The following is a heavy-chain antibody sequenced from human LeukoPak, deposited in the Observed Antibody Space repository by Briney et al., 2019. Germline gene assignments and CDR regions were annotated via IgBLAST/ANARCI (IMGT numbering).Heavy chain of an antibody. V-gene: IGHV1-2*02. J-gene: IGHJ4*02. CDR1: GYTFTGYY. CDR3: ARSYYYGSGSYEPLDY. Sequence: GASVKVSCKASGYTFTGYYMHWVRQAPGQGLEWMGWINPNSGGTNYAQKFQGRVTMTRDTTISTAYMELSRLRSDDTAAYYCARSYYYGSGSYEPLDYWGQGTLVTVSS. CDR2: INPNSGGT. D-gene: IGHD3-10*01.